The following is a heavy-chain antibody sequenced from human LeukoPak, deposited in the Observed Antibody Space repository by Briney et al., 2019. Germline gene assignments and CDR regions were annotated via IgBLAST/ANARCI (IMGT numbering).Heavy chain of an antibody. Sequence: GGSLRLSCAASGFTFSDYYMSWIRQAPGKGLEGVSYISSGGSTIHYADSVKGRFTISRDNAKNSLYLQMNSLRAEDTAVYYCARDGYNYYYMDVWGKGTTVTISS. J-gene: IGHJ6*03. CDR2: ISSGGSTI. V-gene: IGHV3-11*01. CDR3: ARDGYNYYYMDV. CDR1: GFTFSDYY.